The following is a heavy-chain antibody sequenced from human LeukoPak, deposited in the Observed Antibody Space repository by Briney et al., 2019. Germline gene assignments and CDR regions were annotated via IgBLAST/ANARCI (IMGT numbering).Heavy chain of an antibody. V-gene: IGHV3-7*04. CDR2: IRQDGSDK. CDR1: GFTFSTYW. D-gene: IGHD6-13*01. Sequence: QTGGSLRLSCAASGFTFSTYWMSWVRQAPGKGLEWVANIRQDGSDKYYVDSVKGRFTISRDNAKNSLYLETDSLRAEDTAVYYCVRMYTNNWLLWYWGQGTLVTVSS. CDR3: VRMYTNNWLLWY. J-gene: IGHJ4*02.